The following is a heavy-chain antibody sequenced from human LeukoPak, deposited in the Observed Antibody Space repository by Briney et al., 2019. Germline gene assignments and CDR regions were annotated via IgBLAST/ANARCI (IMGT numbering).Heavy chain of an antibody. V-gene: IGHV4-39*07. CDR1: GGSISSSSYY. CDR2: IYYSGST. J-gene: IGHJ3*02. Sequence: SETLSLTCTVSGGSISSSSYYWGWIRQPPGKGLEWIGSIYYSGSTYYNPSLKSRVTISVDTSKNQFSLKLSSVTAADTAVYYCARDRYYDFWSGYLVAFDIWGQGTMVTVSS. D-gene: IGHD3-3*01. CDR3: ARDRYYDFWSGYLVAFDI.